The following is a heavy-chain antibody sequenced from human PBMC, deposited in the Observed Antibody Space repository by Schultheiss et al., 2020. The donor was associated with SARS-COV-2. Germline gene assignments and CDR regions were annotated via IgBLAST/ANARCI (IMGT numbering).Heavy chain of an antibody. CDR1: GGSISSGDYY. J-gene: IGHJ4*02. V-gene: IGHV4-30-4*01. Sequence: SETLSLTCTVSGGSISSGDYYWSWIRQPPGKGLEWIGYIYYSGSTNYNPSLKSRVTISVDTSKNQFSLKLSSVTAADTAVYYCARVEGLSSSWYGVWGQGTLVTVSS. CDR3: ARVEGLSSSWYGV. D-gene: IGHD6-13*01. CDR2: IYYSGST.